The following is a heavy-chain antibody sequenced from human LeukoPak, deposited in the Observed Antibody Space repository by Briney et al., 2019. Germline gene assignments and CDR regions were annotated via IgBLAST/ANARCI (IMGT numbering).Heavy chain of an antibody. Sequence: GGSLRLSCAASGFPVNKYEIHWVRQAPGKGLEWISYVDAGATSTNYADSVWGRFTLSRDNAQNSVHLQMNSLRDEDTAVYYCVRGRLLRSTKYFDSWGRGALVTVSS. D-gene: IGHD2-21*02. CDR2: VDAGATST. J-gene: IGHJ4*02. CDR1: GFPVNKYE. CDR3: VRGRLLRSTKYFDS. V-gene: IGHV3-48*03.